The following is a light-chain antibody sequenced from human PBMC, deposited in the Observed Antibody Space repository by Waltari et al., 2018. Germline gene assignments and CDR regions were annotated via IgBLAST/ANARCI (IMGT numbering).Light chain of an antibody. CDR3: QQYHSPPQT. CDR2: WAS. V-gene: IGKV4-1*01. Sequence: DIVMNQSPDSLAVTLGERATIHCKPSQSVLYTTNNKNYLAWYQQKPGQPPKLLIYWASTRESGVPDRFSGSGSGTNFTLTISSLQAEDVAVYYCQQYHSPPQTFGGGTKVEIK. J-gene: IGKJ4*01. CDR1: QSVLYTTNNKNY.